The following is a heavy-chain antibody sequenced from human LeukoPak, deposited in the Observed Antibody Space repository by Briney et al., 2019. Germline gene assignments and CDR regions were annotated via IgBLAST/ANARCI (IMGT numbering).Heavy chain of an antibody. J-gene: IGHJ6*02. CDR1: GFTFSSYG. CDR3: ARGCSSASCYNYYGMDV. V-gene: IGHV3-33*01. D-gene: IGHD2-2*02. CDR2: IWYDGSNK. Sequence: GRSLRLSCAASGFTFSSYGMHWVRQAPGKGLEWVAVIWYDGSNKYYADSVKGRFTISRDNSKNTLYLQMNSLRAEDTAVYYCARGCSSASCYNYYGMDVWGQGITVTVSS.